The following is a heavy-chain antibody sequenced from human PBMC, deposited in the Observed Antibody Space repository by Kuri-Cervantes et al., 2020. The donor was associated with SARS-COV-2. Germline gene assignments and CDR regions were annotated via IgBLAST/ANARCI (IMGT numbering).Heavy chain of an antibody. V-gene: IGHV3-48*01. J-gene: IGHJ4*02. D-gene: IGHD1-26*01. CDR2: ISGSGFSI. CDR3: ARGGRYYCDY. Sequence: GESLKISCVASGFTFSSNSMNWVRQAPGKGLEWVSYISGSGFSIYYADSLKGRFTISRDNAKNSLYLQMNSLTAEDTAVYYCARGGRYYCDYWGQGSLVTVSS. CDR1: GFTFSSNS.